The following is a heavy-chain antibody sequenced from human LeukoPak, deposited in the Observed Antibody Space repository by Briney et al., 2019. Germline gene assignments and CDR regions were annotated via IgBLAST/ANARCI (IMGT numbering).Heavy chain of an antibody. J-gene: IGHJ4*02. D-gene: IGHD3-22*01. Sequence: PGGSLRLSCAASVFTFSSYSMNWVRQAPCKGLEWVAVIWYDGSNKYYADSVKGRFTISRDNSKNTLYLQMNSLRAEDTAVYYCARDTYYYDSSGYSVIDYWGQGTLVTVSS. CDR1: VFTFSSYS. CDR2: IWYDGSNK. CDR3: ARDTYYYDSSGYSVIDY. V-gene: IGHV3-33*08.